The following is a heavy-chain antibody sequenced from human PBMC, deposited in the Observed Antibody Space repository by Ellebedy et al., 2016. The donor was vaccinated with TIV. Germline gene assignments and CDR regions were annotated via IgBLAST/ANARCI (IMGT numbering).Heavy chain of an antibody. CDR2: INSDGSER. CDR3: ARDSGFYCLDF. J-gene: IGHJ4*02. D-gene: IGHD2-15*01. V-gene: IGHV3-7*01. CDR1: GLPFTNSW. Sequence: GESPKISXVASGLPFTNSWMTWVRQTPGKGLEWVASINSDGSERRYVDSVKGRFTISRDNAANSVFLQMSSLRAHDTAVYYCARDSGFYCLDFWGQGTLVTVSS.